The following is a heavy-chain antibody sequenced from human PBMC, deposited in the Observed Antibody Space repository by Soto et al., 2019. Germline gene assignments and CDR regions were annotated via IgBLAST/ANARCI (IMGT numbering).Heavy chain of an antibody. CDR2: MNPNSGNT. CDR1: GYTFTSYD. J-gene: IGHJ4*02. CDR3: ARFRRVLLWFGELLRRGGFDY. V-gene: IGHV1-8*01. D-gene: IGHD3-10*01. Sequence: ASVKVSCKASGYTFTSYDINWVRQATGQGLEWMGWMNPNSGNTGYAQKYQGRVTMTRNTSISTAYMELSSLRSEDTAVYYFARFRRVLLWFGELLRRGGFDYWGQGTLVTVSS.